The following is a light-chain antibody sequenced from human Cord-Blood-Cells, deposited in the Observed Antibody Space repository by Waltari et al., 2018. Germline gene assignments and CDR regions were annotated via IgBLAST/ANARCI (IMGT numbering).Light chain of an antibody. CDR1: RSDAGGYHY. V-gene: IGLV2-14*01. CDR2: DVS. Sequence: QSALTQPASVSGSPGQSITISCPGTRSDAGGYHYVSWYQQHPGKAPKLMIYDVSNRPSGVSNRFSGSKSGNTASLTISGLQAEDEADYYCSSYTSSSTWVFGGGTKLTVL. CDR3: SSYTSSSTWV. J-gene: IGLJ3*02.